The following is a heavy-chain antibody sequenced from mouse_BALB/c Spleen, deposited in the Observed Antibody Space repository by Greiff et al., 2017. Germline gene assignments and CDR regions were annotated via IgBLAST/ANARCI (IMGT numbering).Heavy chain of an antibody. V-gene: IGHV3-2*02. CDR3: ARMGFFYDYDRAY. J-gene: IGHJ3*01. Sequence: EVTLMESGPGLVKPSQSLSLTCTVTGYSITRDYAWNLIRQFPGNKLEWMGYISYSGSTSYNPSLKSRISITRDTSKNQFFLQLNSVTTEDTATYYCARMGFFYDYDRAYWGQGTLVTVSA. D-gene: IGHD2-4*01. CDR1: GYSITRDYA. CDR2: ISYSGST.